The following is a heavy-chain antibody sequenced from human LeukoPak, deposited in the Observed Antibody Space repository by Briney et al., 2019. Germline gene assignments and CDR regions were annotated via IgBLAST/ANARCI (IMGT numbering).Heavy chain of an antibody. J-gene: IGHJ4*02. D-gene: IGHD3-22*01. V-gene: IGHV3-9*01. CDR3: AKDFQYYDSSGYLDY. CDR2: ISWNSGSI. CDR1: GFTFDDYA. Sequence: PGGSLRLSCAASGFTFDDYAMHWVRQAPGKGLEWVSGISWNSGSIGCADSVKGRFTISRDNAKNSLYLQMNSLRAEDTALYYCAKDFQYYDSSGYLDYWGQGTLVTVSS.